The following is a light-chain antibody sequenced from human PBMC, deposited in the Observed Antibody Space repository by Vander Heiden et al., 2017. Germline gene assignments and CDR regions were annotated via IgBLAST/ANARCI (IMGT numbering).Light chain of an antibody. J-gene: IGKJ4*01. CDR1: QSISNY. V-gene: IGKV1-39*01. CDR2: AAS. CDR3: QQSDSTPLT. Sequence: DTQKTQSPSSLSASVGDRVTITCRASQSISNYLNWYQQKPGKAPKLLIYAASSLQSGVPSRFSGSGSGTDFTLTISSLQPEDIATYYCQQSDSTPLTFGGGTKVEIK.